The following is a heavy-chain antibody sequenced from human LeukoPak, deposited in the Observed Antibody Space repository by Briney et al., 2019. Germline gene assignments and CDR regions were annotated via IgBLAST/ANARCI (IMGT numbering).Heavy chain of an antibody. Sequence: SETLSLTCTVSGGSITSYYWSWIRQPPGKGLEWVGYAYYSGSINYNPSLKSRVTMSIDTSKKQFSLKLRSVTAVDTAVYYCASQPFGSSWYWFDSWGQGALVTVSS. CDR1: GGSITSYY. J-gene: IGHJ5*01. D-gene: IGHD6-13*01. V-gene: IGHV4-59*01. CDR3: ASQPFGSSWYWFDS. CDR2: AYYSGSI.